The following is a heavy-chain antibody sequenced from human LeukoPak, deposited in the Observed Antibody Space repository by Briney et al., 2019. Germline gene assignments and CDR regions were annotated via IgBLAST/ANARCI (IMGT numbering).Heavy chain of an antibody. CDR2: IYSGGST. D-gene: IGHD3-10*01. CDR1: GFTVSSNY. J-gene: IGHJ3*02. Sequence: GGSLRLSCAASGFTVSSNYMSWVRQAPGKGLEWVSVIYSGGSTYYADSVKGRFTISRDNSKNTLYLQMNSLRAEDTAVYYCARDQLVRGVKGDAFDIWGQGTMVTVSS. V-gene: IGHV3-53*01. CDR3: ARDQLVRGVKGDAFDI.